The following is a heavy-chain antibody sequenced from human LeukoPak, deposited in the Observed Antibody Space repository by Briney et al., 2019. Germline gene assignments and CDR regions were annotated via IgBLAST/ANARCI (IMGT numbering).Heavy chain of an antibody. Sequence: GRSLRLSCAASGFTFSSYAMHWVRQAPGKGLEWVAVISYDGSNKYYADSVKGRFTISRDNSKNTLYLEVISLTAEDTAVYYCAKDDAWLRFGEWSQGTLVTVSS. D-gene: IGHD3-10*01. CDR2: ISYDGSNK. J-gene: IGHJ4*02. CDR3: AKDDAWLRFGE. V-gene: IGHV3-30*04. CDR1: GFTFSSYA.